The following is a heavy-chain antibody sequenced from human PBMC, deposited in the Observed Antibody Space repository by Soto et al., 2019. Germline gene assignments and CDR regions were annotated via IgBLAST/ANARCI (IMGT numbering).Heavy chain of an antibody. D-gene: IGHD3-16*02. CDR2: SSSSSSYI. CDR1: GFTFSSYS. Sequence: EVQLVESGGGLVKPGGSLRLSCAASGFTFSSYSMNWVSQAPGKGLEWVSSSSSSSSYIYYADSVKGRFTISRDNAKNSLYLQMNSLRAEDTAVYYCARLPQIDYDYIWGSYRLSYWGQGTLVTVSS. J-gene: IGHJ4*02. CDR3: ARLPQIDYDYIWGSYRLSY. V-gene: IGHV3-21*01.